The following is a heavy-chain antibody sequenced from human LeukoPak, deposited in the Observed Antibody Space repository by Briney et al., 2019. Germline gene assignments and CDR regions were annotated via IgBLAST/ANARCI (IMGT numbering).Heavy chain of an antibody. J-gene: IGHJ4*02. Sequence: TGGSLRLSCVVSGFTSGFTFSSRWMHWVRQAPGKGLVWVSLVKNDGSTNYADSVKGRFTVSRDNAENTLYLQMNNLRVEDTAPYFCHPLGYTSNWGQGTLVTVSS. CDR3: HPLGYTSN. V-gene: IGHV3-74*01. D-gene: IGHD6-13*01. CDR2: VKNDGST. CDR1: GFTFSSRW.